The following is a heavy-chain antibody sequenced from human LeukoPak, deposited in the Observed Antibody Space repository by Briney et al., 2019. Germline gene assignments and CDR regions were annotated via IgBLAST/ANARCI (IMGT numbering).Heavy chain of an antibody. CDR1: GFTFSSYA. V-gene: IGHV3-23*01. CDR3: ATGHYYDSSGYWAFDI. CDR2: ISGSGGST. D-gene: IGHD3-22*01. Sequence: PGGSLRLSCAASGFTFSSYAMSWVRQAPGKGLEWVSAISGSGGSTYYADSVEGRFTISRDNSKNTLYLQMNSLRAEDTAVYYCATGHYYDSSGYWAFDIWGQGTMVTVSS. J-gene: IGHJ3*02.